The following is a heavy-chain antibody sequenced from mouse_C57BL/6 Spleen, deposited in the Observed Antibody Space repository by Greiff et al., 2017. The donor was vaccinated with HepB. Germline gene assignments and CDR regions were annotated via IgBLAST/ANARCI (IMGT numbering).Heavy chain of an antibody. CDR3: ARDRIYYYGSSWDY. D-gene: IGHD1-1*01. J-gene: IGHJ2*01. CDR2: IHPNSGST. V-gene: IGHV1-64*01. CDR1: GYTFTSYW. Sequence: QVQLQQPGAELVKPGASVKLSCKASGYTFTSYWMHWVKQRPGQGLEWIGMIHPNSGSTNYNEKFKSKATLTVDKSSSTAYMQLSSLTSEDSAVYYCARDRIYYYGSSWDYWGQGTTLTVSS.